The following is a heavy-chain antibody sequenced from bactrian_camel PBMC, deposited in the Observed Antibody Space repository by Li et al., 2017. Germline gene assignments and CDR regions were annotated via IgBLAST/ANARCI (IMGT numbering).Heavy chain of an antibody. CDR1: GFTFSSYA. CDR3: AKDRGRLDYELGTTSDY. V-gene: IGHV3S31*01. CDR2: IDSGGGVT. J-gene: IGHJ4*01. Sequence: VQLVESGGGSVQAGGSLRLPCAASGFTFSSYAMSWVRQAPGKGLEWVSVIDSGGGVTYYADSVKGRFTISRDNAKNTLYLQLNSLKTEDTAMYYCAKDRGRLDYELGTTSDYWGQGTQVTVS. D-gene: IGHD5*01.